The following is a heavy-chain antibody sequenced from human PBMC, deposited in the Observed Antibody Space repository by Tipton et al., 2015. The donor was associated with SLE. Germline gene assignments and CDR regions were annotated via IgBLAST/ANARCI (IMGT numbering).Heavy chain of an antibody. D-gene: IGHD3-22*01. V-gene: IGHV4-34*01. J-gene: IGHJ5*02. Sequence: GLVKPSETLSLTCGVDGGPFSGYRWCWVRQSPGKGLEYIGEINYSGRTKYNPSLKSRVTISLDKSKNQFSLKLSSVTAADTAVYYCARHLGYYYDTPTGGWFDPWGQGTLVTVSS. CDR3: ARHLGYYYDTPTGGWFDP. CDR2: INYSGRT. CDR1: GGPFSGYR.